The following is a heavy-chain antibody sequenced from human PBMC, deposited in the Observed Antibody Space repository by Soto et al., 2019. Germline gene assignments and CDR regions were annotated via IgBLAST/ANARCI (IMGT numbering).Heavy chain of an antibody. Sequence: PSQTLSLTCAISGDSVSSNSAAWNWIRQSPSRGLEWLGRTYYRSKWYNDYAVSVKSRITINPDTSKNQFSLQLNSVTPEDTAVYYCARGGAAAGKGERFWFDPWGQGTLVTVSS. CDR3: ARGGAAAGKGERFWFDP. CDR2: TYYRSKWYN. CDR1: GDSVSSNSAA. D-gene: IGHD6-13*01. J-gene: IGHJ5*02. V-gene: IGHV6-1*01.